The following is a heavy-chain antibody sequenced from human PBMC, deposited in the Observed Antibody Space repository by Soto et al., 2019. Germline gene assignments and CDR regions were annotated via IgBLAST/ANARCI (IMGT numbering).Heavy chain of an antibody. D-gene: IGHD6-6*01. Sequence: GESLKISCKGSGYSFTSYWIGWVRQMPGKGLEWMGIIYPGDSDTRYSPSFQGHVTISADKSISTAYLQWSSLKASDTAMYYCAGGGIAARGSGYYYYGMDVWGQGTTVTVSS. V-gene: IGHV5-51*01. J-gene: IGHJ6*02. CDR1: GYSFTSYW. CDR2: IYPGDSDT. CDR3: AGGGIAARGSGYYYYGMDV.